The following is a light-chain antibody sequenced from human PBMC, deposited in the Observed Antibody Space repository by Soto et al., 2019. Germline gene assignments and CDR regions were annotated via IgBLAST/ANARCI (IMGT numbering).Light chain of an antibody. Sequence: QSVLTRPRSVCTSPGQKVTIYCSGSSSNIGNNYVSWYQQLPGTAPKLLIYDNNKRPSGIPDRFSGSKSGTSATLGITGLQTGDEADYYCGAWDSSLSAGGYVFGTGTKVTVL. J-gene: IGLJ1*01. V-gene: IGLV1-51*01. CDR3: GAWDSSLSAGGYV. CDR1: SSNIGNNY. CDR2: DNN.